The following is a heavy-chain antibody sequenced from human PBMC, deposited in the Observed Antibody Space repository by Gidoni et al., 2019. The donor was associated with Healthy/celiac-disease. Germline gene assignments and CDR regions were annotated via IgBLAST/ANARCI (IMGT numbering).Heavy chain of an antibody. CDR1: GFTFSSYA. V-gene: IGHV3-30*14. CDR2: ISYDGSNK. CDR3: ARDREIDYYYYGMDV. Sequence: RSLRLSGAASGFTFSSYAMHWVRQAPGKGLEWVAVISYDGSNKYYADSVKGRFTISRDNSKNTLYHQMNSLRAEDTAVYYCARDREIDYYYYGMDVWGQGTTVTVSS. J-gene: IGHJ6*02. D-gene: IGHD3-22*01.